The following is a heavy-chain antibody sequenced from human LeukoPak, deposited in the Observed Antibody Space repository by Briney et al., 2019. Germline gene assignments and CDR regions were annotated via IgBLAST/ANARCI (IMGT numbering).Heavy chain of an antibody. Sequence: SETLSLTCTVSGGSISSYYWSWIRQPPGKGLEWIGYIYYSGSTNYNPSLKSRVTISVDTSKNQFSLKLSTVTAADTAVYYCARGIWELPLDYWGQGTLVTVSS. V-gene: IGHV4-59*01. D-gene: IGHD1-26*01. CDR1: GGSISSYY. CDR2: IYYSGST. J-gene: IGHJ4*02. CDR3: ARGIWELPLDY.